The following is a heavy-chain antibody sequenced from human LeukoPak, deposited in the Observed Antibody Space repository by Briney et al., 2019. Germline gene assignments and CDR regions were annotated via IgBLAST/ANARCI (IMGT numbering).Heavy chain of an antibody. CDR1: GFTFSSYA. CDR2: ISYDGSNK. D-gene: IGHD5-24*01. CDR3: ARDLTDGYLPSRH. J-gene: IGHJ1*01. V-gene: IGHV3-30-3*01. Sequence: GALRLSCAASGFTFSSYAMHWVRQAPGKGLEWVAVISYDGSNKYYADSVKGRFTISRDNSKNTLYLQMNSLRAEDTAVYYCARDLTDGYLPSRHWGQGTLVTVSS.